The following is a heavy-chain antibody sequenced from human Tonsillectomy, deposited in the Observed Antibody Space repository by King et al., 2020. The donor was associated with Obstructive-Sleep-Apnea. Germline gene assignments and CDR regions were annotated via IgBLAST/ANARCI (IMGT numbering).Heavy chain of an antibody. J-gene: IGHJ2*01. CDR1: GYSVSSAFY. Sequence: VQLQESGPRLVKPSETLSLTCSVSGYSVSSAFYWGWIRQPPGKGLEWIGTMYHTGNTYYNSSLETRGIISLDKSKNHFSLKLRSLTSADTAVYYCARSADDYVGFDLWGRGTLVTVSS. D-gene: IGHD3-16*01. CDR3: ARSADDYVGFDL. CDR2: MYHTGNT. V-gene: IGHV4-38-2*02.